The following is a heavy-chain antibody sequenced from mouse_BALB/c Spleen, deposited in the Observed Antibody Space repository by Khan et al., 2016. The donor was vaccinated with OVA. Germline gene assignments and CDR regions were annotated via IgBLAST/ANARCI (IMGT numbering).Heavy chain of an antibody. J-gene: IGHJ3*01. CDR3: VREGAYHRSDGWFAY. V-gene: IGHV1-4*01. CDR1: GYTFTSYT. Sequence: VQLQQSRAELARPGASVRMSCKASGYTFTSYTIHWVRQRPGQAPEWIGHINPSNDYTNYNQNFKDKATLIVDKSSTTAYMQLSSLKSEDSAVFFLVREGAYHRSDGWFAYWGQGTLVTVSA. D-gene: IGHD2-14*01. CDR2: INPSNDYT.